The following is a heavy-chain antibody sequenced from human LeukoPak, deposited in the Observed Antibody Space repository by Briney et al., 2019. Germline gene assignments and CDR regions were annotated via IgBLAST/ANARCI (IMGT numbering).Heavy chain of an antibody. V-gene: IGHV4-34*01. J-gene: IGHJ4*02. CDR1: GGSFSGYY. CDR2: INHSGST. CDR3: ARTGMGYSYGYDY. Sequence: PAETLSLTCAVYGGSFSGYYWRGIRQPRGKGLEWIGEINHSGSTNYNPSLKSRVTISVDTCKNPFSLKLSSVTAADPPVYYCARTGMGYSYGYDYWGKGTLVTVSS. D-gene: IGHD5-18*01.